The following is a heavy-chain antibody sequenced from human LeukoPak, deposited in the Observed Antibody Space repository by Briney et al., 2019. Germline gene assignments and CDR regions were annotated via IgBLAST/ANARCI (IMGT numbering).Heavy chain of an antibody. CDR3: ARQSRISSNYYIIDY. CDR2: INPNSGGT. Sequence: ASVKVSCKASGYIFTGYYMHWVRQAPGQGLEWMGWINPNSGGTNYAQKFQGRVTMTRDTSISTAYMELSRLRSDDMAVYYCARQSRISSNYYIIDYWGQGTLVTVSS. CDR1: GYIFTGYY. D-gene: IGHD1-26*01. V-gene: IGHV1-2*02. J-gene: IGHJ4*02.